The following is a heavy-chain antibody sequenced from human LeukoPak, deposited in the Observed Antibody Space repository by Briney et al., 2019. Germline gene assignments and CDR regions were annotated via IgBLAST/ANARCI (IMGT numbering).Heavy chain of an antibody. D-gene: IGHD6-13*01. CDR3: ARVTGYVMEDYFDY. Sequence: PSETLSLTCTDSGGSISSYYWCWIRQPPGEGLEWIGYIYYSGSTNYNPSLKSRVTISVDTSKNQFSLRLSSVTAADTAVYYCARVTGYVMEDYFDYWGQGTLVTVSS. J-gene: IGHJ4*02. CDR1: GGSISSYY. V-gene: IGHV4-59*01. CDR2: IYYSGST.